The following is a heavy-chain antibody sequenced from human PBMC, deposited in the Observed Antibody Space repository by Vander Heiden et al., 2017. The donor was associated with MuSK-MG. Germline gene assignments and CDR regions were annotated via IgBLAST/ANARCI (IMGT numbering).Heavy chain of an antibody. Sequence: QVQLVQSGAEAKKPGSSVEVSCRASGGTFNSHTINWVRQAPGQGLEWMGGIIPIFGTESFAQRFQGRVTLSADESTTTAYMELTSLTSEDTAVYYCARDAVGSGWYYFDYWGQGTLVTVSS. V-gene: IGHV1-69*01. J-gene: IGHJ4*02. CDR2: IIPIFGTE. D-gene: IGHD6-19*01. CDR1: GGTFNSHT. CDR3: ARDAVGSGWYYFDY.